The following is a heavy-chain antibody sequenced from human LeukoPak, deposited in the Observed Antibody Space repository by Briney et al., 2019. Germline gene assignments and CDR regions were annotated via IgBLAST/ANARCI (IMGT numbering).Heavy chain of an antibody. J-gene: IGHJ4*02. CDR2: ISASGGST. D-gene: IGHD4-17*01. Sequence: PGGSLRLSCAASGFTFSSSAMSWVRQVPGKGLEWVSGISASGGSTYYADSVRGRFTISRDNSKNTLYLQMNSLRAEDTAVYYCARGEDYGDYFDYWGQGTLVTVSS. V-gene: IGHV3-23*01. CDR3: ARGEDYGDYFDY. CDR1: GFTFSSSA.